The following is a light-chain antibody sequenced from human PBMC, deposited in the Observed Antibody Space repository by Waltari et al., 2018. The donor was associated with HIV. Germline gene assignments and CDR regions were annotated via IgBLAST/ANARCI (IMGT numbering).Light chain of an antibody. J-gene: IGKJ2*01. CDR2: EAA. CDR1: QSISAK. Sequence: EIVMPHSPPTLSVSPGQRVTLSCRASQSISAKVAWYQQRPGQAPRLLIYEAATRPTGIPVRFSGSGSGTEFTLTITSLQSEDFATYFCQQYDSGPRGITFGQGTMLEIK. V-gene: IGKV3-15*01. CDR3: QQYDSGPRGIT.